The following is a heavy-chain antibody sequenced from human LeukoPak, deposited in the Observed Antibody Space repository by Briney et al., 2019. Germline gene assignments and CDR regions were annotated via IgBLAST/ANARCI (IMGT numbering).Heavy chain of an antibody. CDR3: ARVSRGAAAGASH. CDR2: IYYSGST. V-gene: IGHV4-59*01. Sequence: SETLSLTCTVSGGSISSYYWSWIRQPPGKGLEWIGYIYYSGSTNYNPSLKSRVTISVDTSKNQFSLKLSSVTAADTAVYYCARVSRGAAAGASHWGQGTLVTVSS. J-gene: IGHJ4*02. CDR1: GGSISSYY. D-gene: IGHD6-13*01.